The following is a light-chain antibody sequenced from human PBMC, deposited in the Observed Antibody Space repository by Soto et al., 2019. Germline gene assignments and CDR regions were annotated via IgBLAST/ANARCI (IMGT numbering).Light chain of an antibody. J-gene: IGKJ4*01. CDR1: QSVRRRY. V-gene: IGKV3-20*01. Sequence: EIVLTQSPGTLFLSPGERATLSCRASQSVRRRYVAWYQQKPGQAPRLHLYGASSRATGIPDSFSGSGAGTDIAFTISRLDPDDLADYYCQQYGDSPTFGGGTKVGIK. CDR2: GAS. CDR3: QQYGDSPT.